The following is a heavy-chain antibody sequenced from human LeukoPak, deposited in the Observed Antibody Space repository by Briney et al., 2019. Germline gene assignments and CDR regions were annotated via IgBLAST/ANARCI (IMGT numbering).Heavy chain of an antibody. CDR1: GYTFTSYY. V-gene: IGHV1-46*01. D-gene: IGHD4-17*01. CDR3: ARDWNLYGDSYVADY. Sequence: ASVKVSCKSSGYTFTSYYMHWVRQAPEQGLEWMGIINPSGGSTSYAEKFQGRVTMTRDTPTSTVYMELSSLRSEDTAVYYCARDWNLYGDSYVADYWGQGTLVTVSS. J-gene: IGHJ4*02. CDR2: INPSGGST.